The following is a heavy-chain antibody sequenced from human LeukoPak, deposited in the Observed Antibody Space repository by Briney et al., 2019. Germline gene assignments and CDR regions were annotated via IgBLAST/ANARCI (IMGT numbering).Heavy chain of an antibody. CDR3: GRVRISAARGYMDV. D-gene: IGHD6-13*01. CDR1: GVTFSSYA. V-gene: IGHV3-64*01. CDR2: ISSKGDNI. Sequence: GGSLRLSCAGSGVTFSSYAIHWVRQGPGKGLEYVSTISSKGDNIFYANSVKGGFTISRDNSKNTVYLQMGRVREEDMSVYCFGRVRISAARGYMDVWGKGTTVTVSS. J-gene: IGHJ6*04.